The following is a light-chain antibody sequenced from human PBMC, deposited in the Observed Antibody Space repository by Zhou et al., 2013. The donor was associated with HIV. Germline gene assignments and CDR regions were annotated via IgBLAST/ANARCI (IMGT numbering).Light chain of an antibody. Sequence: IQLTQSPSSLSASVGDRVTITCRASQGISSYLAWYQQKPGKAPQLLIYAASTLQSGVPSRFSGSGSGTDFTLTISSLQAEDSATYYCQQANSFPVTFGQGTKVEI. CDR2: AAS. CDR1: QGISSY. J-gene: IGKJ1*01. CDR3: QQANSFPVT. V-gene: IGKV1-9*01.